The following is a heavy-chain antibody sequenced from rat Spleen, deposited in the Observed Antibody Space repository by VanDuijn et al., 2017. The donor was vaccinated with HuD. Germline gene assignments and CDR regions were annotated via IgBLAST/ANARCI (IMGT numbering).Heavy chain of an antibody. CDR3: TREGGYGGYSGY. CDR1: GFTLSDHY. Sequence: EVQLVESGGGLVQPGRSLKLSCAASGFTLSDHYMAWVRQAPTKGLEWVATISSDGTTTYYRDSVKGRFTISRNSAKSTLYLQMNRLRSEDTATYYCTREGGYGGYSGYWGQGVMVTVSS. D-gene: IGHD1-11*01. CDR2: ISSDGTTT. J-gene: IGHJ2*01. V-gene: IGHV5-7*01.